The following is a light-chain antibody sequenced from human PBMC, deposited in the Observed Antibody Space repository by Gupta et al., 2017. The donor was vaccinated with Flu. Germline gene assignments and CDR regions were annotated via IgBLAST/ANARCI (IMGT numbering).Light chain of an antibody. CDR1: QSVNSN. J-gene: IGKJ1*01. V-gene: IGKV3-15*01. Sequence: EIVMTQSPATLSVSPGERATLSCRARQSVNSNLAWYQQKPGQAPRLLIYGASTRDTSITARFSGSGSGKDFTLTISSRQSEDFAVYYCQQYNSWPPDTFGQGTKVEIK. CDR3: QQYNSWPPDT. CDR2: GAS.